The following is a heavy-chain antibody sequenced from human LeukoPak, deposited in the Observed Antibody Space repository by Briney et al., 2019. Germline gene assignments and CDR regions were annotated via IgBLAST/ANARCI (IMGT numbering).Heavy chain of an antibody. D-gene: IGHD1/OR15-1a*01. Sequence: GGSLRLSCAASGFTFSTYWMYWVRQAPGKGLVWVSRINTDGRNTGYADSVKGRFTISKDNSQTTIYLQMNSLRAEDTALYYCARGPLNTFGVDAWGHGTTVTVSS. V-gene: IGHV3-74*01. CDR2: INTDGRNT. CDR3: ARGPLNTFGVDA. J-gene: IGHJ6*02. CDR1: GFTFSTYW.